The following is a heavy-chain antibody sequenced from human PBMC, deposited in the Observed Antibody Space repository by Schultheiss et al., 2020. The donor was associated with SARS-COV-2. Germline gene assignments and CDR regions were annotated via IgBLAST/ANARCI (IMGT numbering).Heavy chain of an antibody. CDR3: ARRYSGYDWN. V-gene: IGHV4-31*03. Sequence: SETLSLTCTVSGASIGSGHYYWTWIRQHPGKGLEWIGYIYHSGSTYYNPSLKSRVNISVDRSKNQFSLKLTSVTAADTAVYYCARRYSGYDWNWGQGTLVTVSS. J-gene: IGHJ4*02. CDR2: IYHSGST. CDR1: GASIGSGHYY. D-gene: IGHD5-12*01.